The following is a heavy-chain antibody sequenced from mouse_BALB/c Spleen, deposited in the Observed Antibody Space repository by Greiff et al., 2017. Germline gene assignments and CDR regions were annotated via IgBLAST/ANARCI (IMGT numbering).Heavy chain of an antibody. Sequence: VQLQQPGAELVKPGASVKLSCKASGYTFTSYWMHWVKQRPGQGLEWIGEIDPSDSYTNYNQKFKGKATLTADKSSSTAYMQLSSLTSEDSAVYYVERRARDKGEARSMDYWGQGTRETVS. J-gene: IGHJ4*01. CDR1: GYTFTSYW. V-gene: IGHV1-69*02. CDR2: IDPSDSYT. CDR3: ERRARDKGEARSMDY.